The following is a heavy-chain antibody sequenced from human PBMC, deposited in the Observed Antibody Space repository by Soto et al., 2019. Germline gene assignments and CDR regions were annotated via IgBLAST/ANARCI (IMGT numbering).Heavy chain of an antibody. V-gene: IGHV1-18*01. CDR3: ARVGIQLWFYYYYGMDF. J-gene: IGHJ6*02. D-gene: IGHD5-18*01. CDR2: ISAYNGNT. CDR1: GYTFTSYG. Sequence: QVQLVQSGAEVKKPGASVKVSCKASGYTFTSYGISWVRQAPGQGLEWMGWISAYNGNTNYAQKLQGRVTMPTDTATSTAYMELRSLRSDDTAVYYCARVGIQLWFYYYYGMDFWGQGTTVTVSS.